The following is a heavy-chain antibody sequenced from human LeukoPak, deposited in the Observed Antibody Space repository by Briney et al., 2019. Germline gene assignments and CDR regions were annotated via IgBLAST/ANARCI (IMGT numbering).Heavy chain of an antibody. CDR2: INHSDGST. D-gene: IGHD6-6*01. CDR3: AGEYSSSGRFDY. V-gene: IGHV1-46*01. J-gene: IGHJ4*02. Sequence: ASVKISCKTSGYTVTNYYIHWVRQAPGQGLEWMGVINHSDGSTSYAQNFQGRVTMTRDTSTSTVYRQLSSLRSEDTALYYCAGEYSSSGRFDYWGQGTLVTVSS. CDR1: GYTVTNYY.